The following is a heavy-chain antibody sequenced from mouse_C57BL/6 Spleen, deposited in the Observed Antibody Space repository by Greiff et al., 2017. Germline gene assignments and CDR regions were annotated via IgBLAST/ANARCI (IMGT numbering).Heavy chain of an antibody. CDR1: GYTFTSYW. V-gene: IGHV1-55*01. D-gene: IGHD1-1*01. CDR3: ARGLTTVVSFDY. Sequence: QVQLQQPGAELVKPGASVKMSCKASGYTFTSYWITWVKQRPGQGLEWIGDIYPGSGSTTYNEKFKSKATLTVDTSSSTAYMPLSSLTSEDSAVDYCARGLTTVVSFDYWGQGTTLTVSS. CDR2: IYPGSGST. J-gene: IGHJ2*01.